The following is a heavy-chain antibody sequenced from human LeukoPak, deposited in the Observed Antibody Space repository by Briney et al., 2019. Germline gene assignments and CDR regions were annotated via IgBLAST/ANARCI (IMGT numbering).Heavy chain of an antibody. CDR3: ARGPYDSSGYYYVRPRPRFDY. V-gene: IGHV4-61*02. D-gene: IGHD3-22*01. CDR1: GGSISSGSYY. CDR2: IYTSGST. Sequence: SQTLSLTCTVSGGSISSGSYYWSWIRQPPGKGLEWIGRIYTSGSTNYNPSLKSRVTISVDTSKNQFSLKLSSVTAADTAVYYCARGPYDSSGYYYVRPRPRFDYWGQGTLVTVSS. J-gene: IGHJ4*02.